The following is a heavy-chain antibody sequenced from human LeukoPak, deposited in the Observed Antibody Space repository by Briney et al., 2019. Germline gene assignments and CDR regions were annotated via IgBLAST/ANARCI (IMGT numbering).Heavy chain of an antibody. D-gene: IGHD3-3*01. V-gene: IGHV4-59*01. Sequence: PSETLSLTCTVSGGSIGSYYWSWIRQPPGKGLEWIGYIYYSGSTNYNPSLKSRVTISVDTSKNQFSLKLSSVTAADTAVYYCARVGDFWSGYYTGNAFDTWGQGTMVTVSS. CDR1: GGSIGSYY. CDR2: IYYSGST. CDR3: ARVGDFWSGYYTGNAFDT. J-gene: IGHJ3*02.